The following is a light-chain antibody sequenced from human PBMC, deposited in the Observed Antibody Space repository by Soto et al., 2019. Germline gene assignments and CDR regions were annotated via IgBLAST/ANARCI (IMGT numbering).Light chain of an antibody. J-gene: IGKJ5*01. CDR2: DAN. Sequence: DIQMTQSPSSVSASVGDRVIITCRASQGIKSWLAWFQQKLGNAPKLLIYDANTLQSGVPSRFSGSGSGTDFILTISSLQPEDCATYYCQQADSFPIAFGQGTRLEIK. CDR1: QGIKSW. CDR3: QQADSFPIA. V-gene: IGKV1D-12*01.